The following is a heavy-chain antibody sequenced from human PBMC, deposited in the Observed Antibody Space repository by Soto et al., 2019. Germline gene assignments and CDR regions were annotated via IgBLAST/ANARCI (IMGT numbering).Heavy chain of an antibody. D-gene: IGHD1-26*01. Sequence: GASVKVSRKGPQNTLTELTIDWLRQAPGKGLEWMGRSAPEEGEPIYPQKFQGRVSMTEDPSTDTAYMELTSLRFEDTAVYFCAADRKIVGTIGAFDFWG. CDR3: AADRKIVGTIGAFDF. J-gene: IGHJ4*01. CDR1: QNTLTELT. V-gene: IGHV1-24*01. CDR2: SAPEEGEP.